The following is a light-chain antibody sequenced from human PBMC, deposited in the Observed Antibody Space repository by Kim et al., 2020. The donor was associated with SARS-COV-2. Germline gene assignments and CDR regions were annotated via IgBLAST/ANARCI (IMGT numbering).Light chain of an antibody. V-gene: IGKV3-20*01. CDR1: QSVTSSY. CDR3: QQYDRPPWT. CDR2: GAT. J-gene: IGKJ1*01. Sequence: SPGERATLSCRASQSVTSSYLAWDQQKPGQAPRLLIFGATSRATGIPDRFRGSGSGTDFTLTISRLEPEDFATHYCQQYDRPPWTFGQGTQVDIK.